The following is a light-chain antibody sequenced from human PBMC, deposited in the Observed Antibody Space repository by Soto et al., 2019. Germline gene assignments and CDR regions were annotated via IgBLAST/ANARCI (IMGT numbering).Light chain of an antibody. Sequence: DLPMTQSPSSLSPSVGDRVTITCRASQDINNALAWFQQKPGEAPKSLIYAASSLQSGVPSRFSGSGSATYFTLTITSLQPEDFATYYCQQYESYPVTFGQGTRLEVK. CDR2: AAS. J-gene: IGKJ5*01. CDR1: QDINNA. V-gene: IGKV1-16*01. CDR3: QQYESYPVT.